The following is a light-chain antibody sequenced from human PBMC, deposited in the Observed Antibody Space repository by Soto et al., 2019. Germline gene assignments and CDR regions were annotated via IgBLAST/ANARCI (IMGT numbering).Light chain of an antibody. CDR2: AAS. J-gene: IGKJ4*01. CDR1: QDVGRW. V-gene: IGKV1-12*01. CDR3: QQDHTHPLT. Sequence: DIQLTQSPFSESASVGDRVTITCRASQDVGRWLAWYQQRPGKAPKLLIYAASHLQSGVPSRFSGSGSGTDFTLTITSLPPDDFGTYYCQQDHTHPLTFGQGTKVDIK.